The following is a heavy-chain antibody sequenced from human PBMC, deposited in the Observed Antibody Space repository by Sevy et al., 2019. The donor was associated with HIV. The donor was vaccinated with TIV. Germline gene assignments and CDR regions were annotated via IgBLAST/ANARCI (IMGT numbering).Heavy chain of an antibody. CDR1: GASISSTGYY. D-gene: IGHD6-19*01. J-gene: IGHJ4*02. Sequence: SETLSLTCTVSGASISSTGYYWGWIRQPPGKGLEWIASIRYSGTTFYNLSLKSRVTISADTSKNQFSLRLNSVTAADTAIYYCAGPLLTYNSGWRYSDFWGQGTVVTVSS. V-gene: IGHV4-39*01. CDR2: IRYSGTT. CDR3: AGPLLTYNSGWRYSDF.